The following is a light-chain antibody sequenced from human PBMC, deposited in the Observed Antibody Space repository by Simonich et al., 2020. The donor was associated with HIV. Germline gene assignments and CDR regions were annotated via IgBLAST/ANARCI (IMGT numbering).Light chain of an antibody. J-gene: IGKJ3*01. CDR1: QSISSN. CDR2: GAS. CDR3: QQANSFPFT. Sequence: EIVMTQSPVTLSVSPGERATLSCRASQSISSNLAWYQQKPVQAPRLLIYGASTRATGIPARFSGSGSGTEFTLTISSLQPEDSATYYCQQANSFPFTFGPGTKVEIK. V-gene: IGKV3-15*01.